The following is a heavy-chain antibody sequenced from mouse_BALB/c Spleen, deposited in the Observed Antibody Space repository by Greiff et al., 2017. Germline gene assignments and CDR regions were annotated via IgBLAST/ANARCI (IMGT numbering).Heavy chain of an antibody. Sequence: EVKVVESGGGLVKPGGSLKLSCAASGFTFSSYAMSWVRQSPEKRLEWVAEISSGGSYTYYPDTVTGRFTISRDNAKNTLYLEMSSLRSEDTAMYYCARSLLRIFAYWGQGTLVTVSA. V-gene: IGHV5-9-4*01. CDR2: ISSGGSYT. J-gene: IGHJ3*01. CDR1: GFTFSSYA. D-gene: IGHD1-2*01. CDR3: ARSLLRIFAY.